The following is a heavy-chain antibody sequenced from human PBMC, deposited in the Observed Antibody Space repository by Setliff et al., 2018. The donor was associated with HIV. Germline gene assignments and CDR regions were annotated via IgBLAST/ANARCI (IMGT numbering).Heavy chain of an antibody. J-gene: IGHJ5*02. CDR1: GGAFSSYV. CDR3: ALPYCSGGNCWSSASLPPAGWFDP. V-gene: IGHV1-69*05. D-gene: IGHD2-15*01. Sequence: SVKVSCKASGGAFSSYVISWVRQTPGQGPEWMGGIIPMYGVTNYAQKFQGRVTITTDESTSTAYMELSSLRSEDTAVYYCALPYCSGGNCWSSASLPPAGWFDPWGQGTLVTVSS. CDR2: IIPMYGVT.